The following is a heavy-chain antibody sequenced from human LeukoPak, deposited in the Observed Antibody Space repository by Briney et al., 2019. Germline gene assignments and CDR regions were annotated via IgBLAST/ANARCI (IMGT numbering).Heavy chain of an antibody. CDR3: ARRWGTIFGVGPQNWFDP. J-gene: IGHJ5*02. CDR1: GGSISSSSYY. D-gene: IGHD3-3*01. CDR2: IYYSGST. V-gene: IGHV4-39*01. Sequence: SETLSLTCTVSGGSISSSSYYWGWIRQPPGKGLEWIGSIYYSGSTYYNPSLKSRVTISVDTSKNQFSLKLSSVTAADTVVYCCARRWGTIFGVGPQNWFDPWGQGTLVTVSS.